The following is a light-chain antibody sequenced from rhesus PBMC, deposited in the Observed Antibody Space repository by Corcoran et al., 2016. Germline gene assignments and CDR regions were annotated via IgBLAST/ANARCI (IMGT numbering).Light chain of an antibody. CDR1: QSLLYSSNNKNY. V-gene: IGKV4-1*01. J-gene: IGKJ2*01. Sequence: DIVMTQSPDSLAVSLGERVTINCKSSQSLLYSSNNKNYLAWYPQKPGQAPKLLIYWASTRESGVPNRVRGSGSGTDFTLTISGLQAEDVAVYYCQQYYSSPYSFGQGTKVEIK. CDR2: WAS. CDR3: QQYYSSPYS.